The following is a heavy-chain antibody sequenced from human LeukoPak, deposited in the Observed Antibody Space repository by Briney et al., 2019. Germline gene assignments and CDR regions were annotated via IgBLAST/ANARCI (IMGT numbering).Heavy chain of an antibody. V-gene: IGHV4-34*01. Sequence: SETLSLTCAVYGGSFSGYYWSWIRQPPGKGLEWIGEINHSGSTNYNPSLKGRVTISVDTSKNQFSLKLSSVTAADTAVYYCADSRHSSGWYDYWGQGTLVTVSS. CDR2: INHSGST. D-gene: IGHD6-19*01. CDR1: GGSFSGYY. CDR3: ADSRHSSGWYDY. J-gene: IGHJ4*02.